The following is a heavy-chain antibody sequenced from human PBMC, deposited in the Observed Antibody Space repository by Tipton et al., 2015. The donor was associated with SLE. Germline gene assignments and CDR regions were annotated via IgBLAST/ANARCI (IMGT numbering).Heavy chain of an antibody. Sequence: TLSLTCAVSGVSISSSNWWTWVRQPPGKGLEWIGEVYHSGSGTTYYNPSLKSRVTISVDTSKNQFSLKLSSVTAADTAVYNCVRDRGYAHFDYWGQGTLVTVSS. D-gene: IGHD5-12*01. V-gene: IGHV4-4*02. CDR3: VRDRGYAHFDY. CDR1: GVSISSSNW. CDR2: VYHSGSGTT. J-gene: IGHJ4*02.